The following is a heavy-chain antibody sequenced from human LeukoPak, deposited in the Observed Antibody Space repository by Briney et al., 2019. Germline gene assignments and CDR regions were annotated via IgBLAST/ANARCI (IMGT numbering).Heavy chain of an antibody. CDR2: IYYSGDT. Sequence: SETLSLTCTVSRGSISGYSWSWIQQSPGGGLEWIGYIYYSGDTAYNPSLRSRVTMSVDTSKNQFSLQLKSMTTADTAVYYCVRGPYGASISKWFDPWGQGTQVIVSS. CDR3: VRGPYGASISKWFDP. V-gene: IGHV4-59*01. J-gene: IGHJ5*02. D-gene: IGHD4/OR15-4a*01. CDR1: RGSISGYS.